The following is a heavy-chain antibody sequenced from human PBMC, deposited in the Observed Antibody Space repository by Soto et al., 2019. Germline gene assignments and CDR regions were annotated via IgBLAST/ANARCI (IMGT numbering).Heavy chain of an antibody. CDR2: INPKSRGT. CDR1: GYTFTDYF. J-gene: IGHJ5*02. Sequence: ASVKVSCKASGYTFTDYFIHWVRQAPGQGFEWMGWINPKSRGTTYAQKFQGRVTMTRDTSNTTAYMELRGLRSDDTAIYYCARVTLRAGNWFDPWGPGTLVTVSS. CDR3: ARVTLRAGNWFDP. V-gene: IGHV1-2*02.